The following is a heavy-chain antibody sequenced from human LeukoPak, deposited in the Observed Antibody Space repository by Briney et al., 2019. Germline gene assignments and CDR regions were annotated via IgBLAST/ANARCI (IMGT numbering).Heavy chain of an antibody. Sequence: SETLSLTCTVSGCSISSSSYYWGWIRQPPGKGLEWIGSIYYSGSTYYNPSLKSRVTISVDTSKNQFSLKLSSVTAADTAVYYCARDRIAVAGRGLGYYYYYGMDVWGQGTTVTVSS. CDR3: ARDRIAVAGRGLGYYYYYGMDV. J-gene: IGHJ6*02. CDR1: GCSISSSSYY. CDR2: IYYSGST. V-gene: IGHV4-39*07. D-gene: IGHD6-19*01.